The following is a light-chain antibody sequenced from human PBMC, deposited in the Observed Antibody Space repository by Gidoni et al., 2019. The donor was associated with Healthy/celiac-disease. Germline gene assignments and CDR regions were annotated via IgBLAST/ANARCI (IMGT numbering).Light chain of an antibody. J-gene: IGKJ4*01. V-gene: IGKV1-39*01. Sequence: NHMTQPLSALHASVGDRVTITCWASQSISSSLYWYQQKPVQAPKLLIYAASSWQSGVPTRFSGSRSGTEFTLTISSLQHEEFATYYCQQNYSTHSLTFGGGTKVEIK. CDR1: QSISSS. CDR3: QQNYSTHSLT. CDR2: AAS.